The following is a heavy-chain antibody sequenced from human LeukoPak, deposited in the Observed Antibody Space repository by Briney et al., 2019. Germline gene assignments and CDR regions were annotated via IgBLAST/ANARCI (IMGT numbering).Heavy chain of an antibody. D-gene: IGHD7-27*01. CDR1: GYTFTDYY. CDR3: VRAGELDY. Sequence: ASVKVSCKASGYTFTDYYMNWVRQAPGQGLEWMGWINPKSGGTKYAQKFQGRVTMSRDTSITTAYMELTILSSDDTAVFYCVRAGELDYWGQGTLVTVSS. V-gene: IGHV1-2*02. J-gene: IGHJ4*02. CDR2: INPKSGGT.